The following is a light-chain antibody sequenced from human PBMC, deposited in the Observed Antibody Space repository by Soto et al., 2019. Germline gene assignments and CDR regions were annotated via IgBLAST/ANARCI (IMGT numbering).Light chain of an antibody. J-gene: IGLJ1*01. CDR2: GNS. Sequence: QSVLKEPPLVSGGPGQRVPIPCTGNSSKIGAGYDVHWYQQLPGTAPKLLIYGNSNRPSGVPDRFSGSKSGTSASLAITGLQAEDEADYYCQSYDSSLSSYVFGTGTKVTVL. V-gene: IGLV1-40*01. CDR3: QSYDSSLSSYV. CDR1: SSKIGAGYD.